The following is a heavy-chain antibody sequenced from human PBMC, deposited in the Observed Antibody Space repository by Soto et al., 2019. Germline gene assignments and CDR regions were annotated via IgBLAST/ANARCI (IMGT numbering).Heavy chain of an antibody. CDR2: IYSGGAT. D-gene: IGHD3-10*01. V-gene: IGHV3-53*01. CDR3: AKLGPYGSESYSFRYNWIDP. Sequence: EVQLVDSGGGLIQPGGSLRLSCAASGFSVSSSHMIWVRQAPGKGLEWVSVIYSGGATYYAVSVKGRFTISRDRSKNTAYLQMDGLRTEDTAVYHCAKLGPYGSESYSFRYNWIDPWGQGTLGTVSS. CDR1: GFSVSSSH. J-gene: IGHJ5*02.